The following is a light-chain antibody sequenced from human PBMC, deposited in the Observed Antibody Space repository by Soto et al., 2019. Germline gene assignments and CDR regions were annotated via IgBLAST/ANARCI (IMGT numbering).Light chain of an antibody. Sequence: QSALTQSPSASGSPGQSVTISCTGTSSDIGGYDSVSWYQQHPGKAPKVMIYDVTKRPSGVPDRFSGSKSGNTASLIVSALQAEDEADYYCSSYTDRKNLVFGTGTKVTVL. CDR1: SSDIGGYDS. CDR3: SSYTDRKNLV. CDR2: DVT. J-gene: IGLJ1*01. V-gene: IGLV2-8*01.